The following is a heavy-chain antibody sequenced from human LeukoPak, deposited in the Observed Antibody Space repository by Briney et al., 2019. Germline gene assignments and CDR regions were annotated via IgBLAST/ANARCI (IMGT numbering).Heavy chain of an antibody. Sequence: SETLSLTCTVSGGSISSYYWSWIRQPPGKGLEWIGYIYYSGSTNYNPSLKSRVAISVETSKNQFSLKLSSVTAADTAVYYCARAGDFWSAYSKIDPWGQGTLVTVSS. CDR2: IYYSGST. CDR1: GGSISSYY. D-gene: IGHD3-3*01. J-gene: IGHJ5*02. V-gene: IGHV4-59*01. CDR3: ARAGDFWSAYSKIDP.